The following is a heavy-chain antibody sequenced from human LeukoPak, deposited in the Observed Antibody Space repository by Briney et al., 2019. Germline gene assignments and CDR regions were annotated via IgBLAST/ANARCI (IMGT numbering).Heavy chain of an antibody. CDR1: GGSISSYY. CDR2: IYYSGST. CDR3: ARVGLGSGSSTGNYYYMDV. D-gene: IGHD3-10*01. Sequence: SETLSLTCTVSGGSISSYYWSWIRQPPGKGLEWIGYIYYSGSTNHNPSLKSRVTISVDTSKNQFSLKLSSVTAADTAVYYCARVGLGSGSSTGNYYYMDVWGKGTTVTVSS. J-gene: IGHJ6*03. V-gene: IGHV4-59*01.